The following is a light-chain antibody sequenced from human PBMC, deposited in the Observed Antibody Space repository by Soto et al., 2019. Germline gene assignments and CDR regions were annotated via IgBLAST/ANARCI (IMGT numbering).Light chain of an antibody. CDR2: GAS. CDR3: QQYNKWPLFT. Sequence: ETVMTQSPATLSVSPGERATLSCRASLSVGSNLVWYQQRPGQAPRLLIYGASTRATGIPVRFSGSGSGTEFTLTISSLQSEDFGFYYCQQYNKWPLFTFGPGTRVDMK. CDR1: LSVGSN. J-gene: IGKJ3*01. V-gene: IGKV3-15*01.